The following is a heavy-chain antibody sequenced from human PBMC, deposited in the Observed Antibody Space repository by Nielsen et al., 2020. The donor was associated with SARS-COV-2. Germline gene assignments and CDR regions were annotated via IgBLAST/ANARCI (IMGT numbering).Heavy chain of an antibody. CDR3: AKRGDYNSWYYVMEV. V-gene: IGHV3-23*01. D-gene: IGHD4-17*01. J-gene: IGHJ6*02. CDR2: ISGSGGNKYYASGGSK. Sequence: GESLKISCAASGFTFSSYAMSWVRQAPGKGLEWVSAISGSGGNKYYASGGSKYYADSVKGRFTISRDNSKNTLYLQMNSLRAEDTAVYHCAKRGDYNSWYYVMEVWGQGTTVTVSS. CDR1: GFTFSSYA.